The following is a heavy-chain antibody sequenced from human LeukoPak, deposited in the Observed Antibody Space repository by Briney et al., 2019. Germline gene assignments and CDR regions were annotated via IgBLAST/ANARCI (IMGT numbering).Heavy chain of an antibody. CDR2: IKQDGSEK. CDR1: GFTFSSYW. D-gene: IGHD3-22*01. Sequence: GGSLRLSCAASGFTFSSYWMSLVRQAPGKGLEWVANIKQDGSEKYYVDSVKGRFTISRDNAKNSLYLQMNSLRAEDTAVYYCARDYDSSGYYSNTIDYWGQGTLVTVSS. CDR3: ARDYDSSGYYSNTIDY. V-gene: IGHV3-7*01. J-gene: IGHJ4*02.